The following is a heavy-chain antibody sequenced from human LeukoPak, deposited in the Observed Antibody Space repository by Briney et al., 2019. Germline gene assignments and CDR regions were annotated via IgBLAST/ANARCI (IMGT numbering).Heavy chain of an antibody. CDR2: ISSSGSTI. Sequence: GGSLRLSCAASGFSFSSYEMNWVRQAPGKGLEWVSYISSSGSTIYYADSVKGRFTISRDNAKNSLYLQMNSLRAEDTAVYYCARAGLGRYCSGGSCYSAFDYWGQGTLVTVSS. D-gene: IGHD2-15*01. CDR3: ARAGLGRYCSGGSCYSAFDY. J-gene: IGHJ4*02. V-gene: IGHV3-48*03. CDR1: GFSFSSYE.